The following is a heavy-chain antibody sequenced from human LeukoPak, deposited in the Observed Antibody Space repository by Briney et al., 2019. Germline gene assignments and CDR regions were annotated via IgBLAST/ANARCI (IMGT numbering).Heavy chain of an antibody. CDR1: GYTFTTYY. J-gene: IGHJ4*02. CDR3: ARDVGRASR. CDR2: INPSGGAT. Sequence: ASVKVSCKASGYTFTTYYLHWVRQAPGQGLDWMGIINPSGGATSYAQKFQGRVTLTRDTSTSTVYMELSSLKSEDTGVYYCARDVGRASRWGQGTLVTVSS. D-gene: IGHD3-10*01. V-gene: IGHV1-46*01.